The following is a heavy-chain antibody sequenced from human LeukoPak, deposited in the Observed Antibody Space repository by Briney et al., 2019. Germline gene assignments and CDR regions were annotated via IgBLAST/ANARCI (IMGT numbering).Heavy chain of an antibody. Sequence: SMKVSSKASGYTFTSYDINWVRQANEHGLEWMGWMNPNSGNTGYAQKFQGRVTMTRNTSISTAYMELSSLRSEDTAVYYCARVPNWFDPWGQGTLVTVSS. CDR2: MNPNSGNT. CDR3: ARVPNWFDP. J-gene: IGHJ5*02. V-gene: IGHV1-8*01. CDR1: GYTFTSYD.